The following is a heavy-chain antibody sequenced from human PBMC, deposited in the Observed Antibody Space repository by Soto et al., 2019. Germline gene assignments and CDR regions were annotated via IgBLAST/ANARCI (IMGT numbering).Heavy chain of an antibody. J-gene: IGHJ6*02. CDR3: AFDGMDV. Sequence: QLQLQESGPGLVKPSETLSLTCTVSGGSISSSSYYWGWIRQPPGKGLEWIGSIYYSGSTYYNPSIKSRGTISVATSQNQFSLKLSSVAAADTAVYYCAFDGMDVWGQGTTVTVSS. CDR1: GGSISSSSYY. V-gene: IGHV4-39*01. CDR2: IYYSGST.